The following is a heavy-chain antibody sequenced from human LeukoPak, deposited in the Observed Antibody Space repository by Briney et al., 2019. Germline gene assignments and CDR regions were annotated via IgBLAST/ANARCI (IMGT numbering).Heavy chain of an antibody. CDR2: IWYDGSNK. Sequence: GGSLRLSCAASGFTFSSYGMHWVRQAPGKGLEWVAVIWYDGSNKYYADSVKGRFTISRDNSKNTLYLQMNSLRAEDTAVYYCVRPNWRRKAFDVWGQGTMVTVSS. CDR3: VRPNWRRKAFDV. D-gene: IGHD1-20*01. V-gene: IGHV3-33*01. CDR1: GFTFSSYG. J-gene: IGHJ3*01.